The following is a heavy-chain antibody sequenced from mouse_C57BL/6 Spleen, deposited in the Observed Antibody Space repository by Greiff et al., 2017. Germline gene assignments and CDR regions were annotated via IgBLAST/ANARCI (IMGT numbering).Heavy chain of an antibody. V-gene: IGHV1-82*01. CDR1: GYAFSSSW. CDR2: IYPGDGDT. Sequence: VQLQQSGPELVKPGASVKISCKASGYAFSSSWMNWVKQRPGKGLEWIGRIYPGDGDTNYNGKFKGKATLTADKSSSTAYMQLSSLTSEDSAVYFCARSDYYGSSLDYWGQGTTLTVSS. D-gene: IGHD1-1*01. CDR3: ARSDYYGSSLDY. J-gene: IGHJ2*01.